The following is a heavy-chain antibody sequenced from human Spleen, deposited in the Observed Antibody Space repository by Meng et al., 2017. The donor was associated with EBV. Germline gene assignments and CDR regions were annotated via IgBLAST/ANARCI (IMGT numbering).Heavy chain of an antibody. J-gene: IGHJ4*02. CDR2: IHYRGTT. CDR1: GGSFSGYY. V-gene: IGHV4-34*01. Sequence: QVQLQQWGAGLSKPSETLSLTCAVYGGSFSGYYWSWIRQPPGKGLEWIGEIHYRGTTKYNPSLKSRATISGDTSKNQISLKLTSVTAADTAVYYCARDTEAPGTWFDNWGQGTLVTVSS. CDR3: ARDTEAPGTWFDN.